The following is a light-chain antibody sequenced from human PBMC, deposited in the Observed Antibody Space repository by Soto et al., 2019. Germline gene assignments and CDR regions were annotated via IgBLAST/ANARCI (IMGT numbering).Light chain of an antibody. Sequence: DIQMTQSPSTLSASVGDRVTITCRASQSISSRLAWYQQKPGTAPKLLINKASSLESGVPSRFSGSGSGTEFTLTISSLQPDDSATYYCQQYNSYWTFGQGTKVEIK. V-gene: IGKV1-5*03. CDR2: KAS. CDR1: QSISSR. CDR3: QQYNSYWT. J-gene: IGKJ1*01.